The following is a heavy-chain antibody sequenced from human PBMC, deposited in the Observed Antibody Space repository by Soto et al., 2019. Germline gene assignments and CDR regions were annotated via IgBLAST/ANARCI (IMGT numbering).Heavy chain of an antibody. CDR3: ARDVPITRGSGSYYNALGYYYYGMDV. J-gene: IGHJ6*02. CDR2: IYHSGST. Sequence: PSETLSLTCAVSGGSISSGGYSWSWIRQPPGKGLEWIGYIYHSGSTYYNPSLKSRVTISVDRSKNQFSLKLSSVTAADTAVYYCARDVPITRGSGSYYNALGYYYYGMDVWGQGTTVTVSS. CDR1: GGSISSGGYS. D-gene: IGHD3-10*01. V-gene: IGHV4-30-2*01.